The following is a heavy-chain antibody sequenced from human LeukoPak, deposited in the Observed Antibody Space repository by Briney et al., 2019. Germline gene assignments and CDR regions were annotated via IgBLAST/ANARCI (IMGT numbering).Heavy chain of an antibody. V-gene: IGHV3-20*04. CDR3: ARAGMVAAAYYYYYYMDV. CDR2: INWNGGST. J-gene: IGHJ6*03. CDR1: GFTFDDYG. D-gene: IGHD2-15*01. Sequence: GGSLRLSCAASGFTFDDYGMSWVRQAPGRGLEWVSCINWNGGSTGYADSVKGRFTISRDNAKNSLYLQMNSLRAEDTALYYCARAGMVAAAYYYYYYMDVWGKGTTVTVSS.